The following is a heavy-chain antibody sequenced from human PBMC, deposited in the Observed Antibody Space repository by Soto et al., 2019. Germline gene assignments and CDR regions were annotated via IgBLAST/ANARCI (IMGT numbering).Heavy chain of an antibody. CDR2: IIPIFGTA. V-gene: IGHV1-69*06. J-gene: IGHJ6*02. Sequence: SVKFSCKASGGTFSSYAISWVRQAPGQGLEWMGGIIPIFGTANYAQKFQGRVTITADKSTSTAYMELSSLRSEDTAVYYCAAFVTTVVTPSYYYYGMDVWGQGTTVTVSS. CDR1: GGTFSSYA. CDR3: AAFVTTVVTPSYYYYGMDV. D-gene: IGHD4-17*01.